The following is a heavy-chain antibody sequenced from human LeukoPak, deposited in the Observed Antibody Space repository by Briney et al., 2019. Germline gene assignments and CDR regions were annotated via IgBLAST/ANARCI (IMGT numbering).Heavy chain of an antibody. Sequence: PSETLSLTCAVSGGSFTSINWWTRARRPPGKGLEWIGEILLEGRTNYKPSLKRSIIISADMHENHIYLKMTSVTDADTALYYCARESGFSRPLDYSGQGTLVTVSS. D-gene: IGHD3-3*01. J-gene: IGHJ4*02. CDR3: ARESGFSRPLDY. V-gene: IGHV4-4*02. CDR2: ILLEGRT. CDR1: GGSFTSINW.